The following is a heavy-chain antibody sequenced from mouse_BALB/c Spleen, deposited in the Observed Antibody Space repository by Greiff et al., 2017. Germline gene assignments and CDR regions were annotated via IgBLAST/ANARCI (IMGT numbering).Heavy chain of an antibody. D-gene: IGHD1-1*01. J-gene: IGHJ3*01. CDR1: GFTFSSFG. Sequence: EVKLVESGGGLVQPGGSRKLSCAASGFTFSSFGMHWVRQAPEKGLEWVAYISSGSSTIYYADTVKGRFTISRDNPKNTLFLQMTSLRSEDTAMYYCARGGSSYGRFAYWGQGTLVTVSA. CDR3: ARGGSSYGRFAY. V-gene: IGHV5-17*02. CDR2: ISSGSSTI.